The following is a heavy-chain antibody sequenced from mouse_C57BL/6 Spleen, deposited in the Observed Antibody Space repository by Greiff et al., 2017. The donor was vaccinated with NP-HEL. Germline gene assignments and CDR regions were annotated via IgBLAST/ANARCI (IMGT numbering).Heavy chain of an antibody. Sequence: QVQLQQSGAELMKPGASVKLSCKATGYTFTGYWIEWVKQRPGHGLEWIGEILPGSGSTNYNEKFKGKATFTADTSSNTAYMQLSSLTTEDSDIYYCARGTPAHYYGNRYAMDYWGKGTSVTVSS. D-gene: IGHD2-1*01. J-gene: IGHJ4*01. CDR2: ILPGSGST. CDR3: ARGTPAHYYGNRYAMDY. V-gene: IGHV1-9*01. CDR1: GYTFTGYW.